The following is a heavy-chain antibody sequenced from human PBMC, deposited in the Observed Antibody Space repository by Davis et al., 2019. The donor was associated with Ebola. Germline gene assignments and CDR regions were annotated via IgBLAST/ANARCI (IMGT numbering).Heavy chain of an antibody. CDR1: GGTFINYA. Sequence: SVKVSCKASGGTFINYAISWVRQAPGQGLEWMGGIIPIFRTINYAQKFQGRVTISADESTAYMELSSLRSEDTAVYYCAPFSGSGSFYKGFDNWGQGTLVTVSS. J-gene: IGHJ4*02. CDR2: IIPIFRTI. CDR3: APFSGSGSFYKGFDN. D-gene: IGHD3-10*01. V-gene: IGHV1-69*13.